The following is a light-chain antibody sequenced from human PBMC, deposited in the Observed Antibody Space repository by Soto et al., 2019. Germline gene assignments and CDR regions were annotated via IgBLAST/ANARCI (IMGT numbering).Light chain of an antibody. CDR1: QSISTY. V-gene: IGKV3-11*01. CDR2: DVS. Sequence: EIVLTQSPATLSLSPGEIATLSCRASQSISTYLAWYQQKPGQAPRLLIYDVSKRAAGVPARFSGGGSGTAFTLTISSLEPEDFSVYYCQQRSNWPPGLTFGGGNKVEI. CDR3: QQRSNWPPGLT. J-gene: IGKJ4*01.